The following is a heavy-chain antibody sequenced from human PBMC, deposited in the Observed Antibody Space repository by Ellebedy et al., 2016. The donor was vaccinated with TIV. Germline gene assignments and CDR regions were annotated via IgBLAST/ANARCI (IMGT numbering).Heavy chain of an antibody. Sequence: GSLRLSCTVSGGSINNYYWNWIRQPAGKGLEWIGRLYTGGIATYNPSPKSRVDISVATSKNQVSLKLNSVTAADTAVYFCARVRFSPGWFDPWGQGTLVTVSS. CDR2: LYTGGIA. CDR1: GGSINNYY. V-gene: IGHV4-4*07. CDR3: ARVRFSPGWFDP. J-gene: IGHJ5*02.